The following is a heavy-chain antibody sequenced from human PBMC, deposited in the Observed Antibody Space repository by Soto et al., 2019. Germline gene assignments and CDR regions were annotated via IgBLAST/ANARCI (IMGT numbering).Heavy chain of an antibody. Sequence: GSLILFCAASQFHISCCTMNWVRYATRKGLEWNTGINRGGRTCYAECVKGRFTISRDDSNNTLYLQIISLRSDNTAVYYGARDVIGAAGAFDYWGQGTLVTVAS. V-gene: IGHV3-23*01. CDR2: INRGGRT. J-gene: IGHJ4*02. CDR3: ARDVIGAAGAFDY. D-gene: IGHD6-13*01. CDR1: QFHISCCT.